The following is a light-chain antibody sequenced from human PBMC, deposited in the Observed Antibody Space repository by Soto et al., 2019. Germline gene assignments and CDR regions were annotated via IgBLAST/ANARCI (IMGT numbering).Light chain of an antibody. J-gene: IGLJ3*02. CDR2: EVT. Sequence: QSALTQPPSASGSPGQSVTISCTGTSSDVGGYNYVSWYQQYPGKAPKLLIYEVTKRPSGVPDRFSGSKSGNTAYLTVSGLQAEDEADYYCSSFAGSAKWVFGGGTKLTVL. CDR1: SSDVGGYNY. V-gene: IGLV2-8*01. CDR3: SSFAGSAKWV.